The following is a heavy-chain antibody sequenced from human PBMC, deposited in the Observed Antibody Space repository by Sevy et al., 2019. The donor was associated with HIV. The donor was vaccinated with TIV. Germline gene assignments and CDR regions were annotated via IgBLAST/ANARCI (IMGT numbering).Heavy chain of an antibody. D-gene: IGHD5-18*01. CDR2: IYYRGST. CDR1: GGSISSYY. J-gene: IGHJ4*02. CDR3: ASSKGYSYGYEGGFDY. Sequence: SENLSLTCTVSGGSISSYYWSWIRQPPGKGLEWIGYIYYRGSTNYNPSLKSRVTIAVDTSKNQFSLKLSSVTAADTTVYYCASSKGYSYGYEGGFDYWGQGTLVTVSS. V-gene: IGHV4-59*01.